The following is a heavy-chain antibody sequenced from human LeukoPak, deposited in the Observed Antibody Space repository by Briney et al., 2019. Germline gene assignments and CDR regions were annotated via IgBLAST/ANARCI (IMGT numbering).Heavy chain of an antibody. J-gene: IGHJ4*02. CDR3: ARGRSYGAY. D-gene: IGHD1-26*01. Sequence: GGSLRLSCAASGFSFSSYEMNWVRQAPGKGLEWVAYISSSGSTIYYADSVKGRFTISRDNAKNSLYLQMNSLRAEDTAVYYCARGRSYGAYWGQGTMAPVSS. CDR1: GFSFSSYE. V-gene: IGHV3-48*03. CDR2: ISSSGSTI.